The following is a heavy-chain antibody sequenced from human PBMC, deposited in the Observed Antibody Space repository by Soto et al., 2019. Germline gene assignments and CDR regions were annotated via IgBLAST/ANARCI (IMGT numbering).Heavy chain of an antibody. CDR3: AKGSSNSRPYYFDY. CDR1: GVTFSSYA. Sequence: GGSLRLSCVASGVTFSSYAMSWVRQAPGKGLEWVSAVSKSGLDTNYADFVKGRFTISRDNSKNTLYLQMNSLRAEDTAVYYCAKGSSNSRPYYFDYWGQGTLVTVSS. J-gene: IGHJ4*02. CDR2: VSKSGLDT. V-gene: IGHV3-23*01. D-gene: IGHD2-2*01.